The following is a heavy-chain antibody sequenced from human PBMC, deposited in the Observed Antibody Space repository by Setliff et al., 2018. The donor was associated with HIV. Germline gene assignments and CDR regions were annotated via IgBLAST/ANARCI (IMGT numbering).Heavy chain of an antibody. CDR2: ISAYNGNT. D-gene: IGHD4-17*01. CDR3: ASSVDNYGDNRWFDP. J-gene: IGHJ5*02. CDR1: GYTFTSYG. V-gene: IGHV1-18*01. Sequence: EASVKVSCKASGYTFTSYGISWVRQAPGQGLEWMGWISAYNGNTNYAQNFQGRVTMTTDTSTSTVYMELRSLRSDDTAVYYCASSVDNYGDNRWFDPWGQGTLVTVSS.